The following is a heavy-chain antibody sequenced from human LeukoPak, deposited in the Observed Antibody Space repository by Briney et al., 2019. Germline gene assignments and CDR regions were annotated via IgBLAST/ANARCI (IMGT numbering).Heavy chain of an antibody. D-gene: IGHD3-16*01. V-gene: IGHV4-59*01. J-gene: IGHJ4*02. Sequence: SEALSLTCTVSGGSITNDYWNWIRQSSGKQLEWIGSIHYSGTINYSPSLKSRITISLDTSKNQFSLKLSSVTAADTAMYYCATSYDPGWLIGSWGQGTLVTVSS. CDR2: IHYSGTI. CDR3: ATSYDPGWLIGS. CDR1: GGSITNDY.